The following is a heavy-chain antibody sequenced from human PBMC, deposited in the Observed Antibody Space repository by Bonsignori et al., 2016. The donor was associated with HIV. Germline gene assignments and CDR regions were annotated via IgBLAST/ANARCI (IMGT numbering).Heavy chain of an antibody. J-gene: IGHJ6*02. D-gene: IGHD4-23*01. CDR3: ARIFGNSASVTYYYGMDV. CDR1: GGVFGTYA. V-gene: IGHV1-69*01. Sequence: QVQLVQSGAEAKKPGSSVKVSCKASGGVFGTYAIGWVRQAPAQGLEWMGGIVPAFGTIKYAQKFQGRVTITADASTNIAYMELRSLKSEDTAVYFCARIFGNSASVTYYYGMDVVGQGTT. CDR2: IVPAFGTI.